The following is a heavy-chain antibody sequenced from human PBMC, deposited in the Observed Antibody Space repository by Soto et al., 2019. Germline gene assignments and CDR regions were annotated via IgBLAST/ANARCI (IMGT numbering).Heavy chain of an antibody. J-gene: IGHJ3*02. Sequence: GGSLRLSCAASGFTFSSYSMNWVRQAPGKGLEWVSSISNSSSYIYYADSVKGRFTISRDNAKNSLYLQMNSLRAEDTAVYYCARTAVAGTHDAFDIWGQGPMVTVSS. CDR3: ARTAVAGTHDAFDI. CDR2: ISNSSSYI. D-gene: IGHD6-19*01. CDR1: GFTFSSYS. V-gene: IGHV3-21*01.